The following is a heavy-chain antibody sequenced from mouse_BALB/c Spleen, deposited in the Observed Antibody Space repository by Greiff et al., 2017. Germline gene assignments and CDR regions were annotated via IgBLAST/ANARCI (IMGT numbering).Heavy chain of an antibody. V-gene: IGHV3-8*02. J-gene: IGHJ4*01. Sequence: DVQLQESGPSLVKPSQSLSLSCSVTGDSITSGYWNWIRKFPGNKLEYMGYISYSGSTYYNPSLKSRISITRDTSKNQYYLQLNSVTTEDTAKYYCERYPHGNYGAMDYWGQGTSVTVSS. CDR1: GDSITSGY. CDR3: ERYPHGNYGAMDY. CDR2: ISYSGST. D-gene: IGHD2-1*01.